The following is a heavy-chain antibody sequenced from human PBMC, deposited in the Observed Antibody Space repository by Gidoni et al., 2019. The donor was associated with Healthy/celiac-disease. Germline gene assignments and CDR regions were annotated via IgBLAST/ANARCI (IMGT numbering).Heavy chain of an antibody. J-gene: IGHJ4*02. Sequence: EVQLLESGGGLVQPGGSLRLSCAASGFTFSSYAMSWVRQAPGKGLGWVSAISGSGGSTYYADSVKGRFTISRDNSKNTLYLQMNSLRAEDTAVYYCAKRGEQWLPLRGNKYYFDYWGQGTLVTVSS. CDR1: GFTFSSYA. CDR2: ISGSGGST. CDR3: AKRGEQWLPLRGNKYYFDY. D-gene: IGHD6-19*01. V-gene: IGHV3-23*01.